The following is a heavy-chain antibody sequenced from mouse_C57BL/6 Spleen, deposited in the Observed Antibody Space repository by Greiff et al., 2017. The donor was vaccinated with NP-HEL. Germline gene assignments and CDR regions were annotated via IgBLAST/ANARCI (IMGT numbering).Heavy chain of an antibody. CDR1: GYTFTSYW. Sequence: QVQLQQSGAELVKPGASVKLSCKASGYTFTSYWMHWVKQRPGQGLEWIGMIHPNSGSTNYNEKFKSKATLTVDKSSSTAYMQLSSLTSEDSAVYYCAIYYDYDGLFAYWGQGTLVTVSA. J-gene: IGHJ3*01. CDR3: AIYYDYDGLFAY. V-gene: IGHV1-64*01. CDR2: IHPNSGST. D-gene: IGHD2-4*01.